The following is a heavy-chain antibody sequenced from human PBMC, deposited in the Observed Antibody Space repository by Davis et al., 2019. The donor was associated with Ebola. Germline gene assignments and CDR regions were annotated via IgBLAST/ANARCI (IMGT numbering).Heavy chain of an antibody. Sequence: GESLKISCAASGFTFSRHALHWVRQAPGKGLEWVSAISGSGGSTYYADSVKGRFTISRDNSKKTLYLQMNSLRAEDTAVYYCGGNSYYYYGMDVWGKGTTVTVSS. CDR2: ISGSGGST. D-gene: IGHD4-23*01. J-gene: IGHJ6*04. CDR1: GFTFSRHA. CDR3: GGNSYYYYGMDV. V-gene: IGHV3-23*01.